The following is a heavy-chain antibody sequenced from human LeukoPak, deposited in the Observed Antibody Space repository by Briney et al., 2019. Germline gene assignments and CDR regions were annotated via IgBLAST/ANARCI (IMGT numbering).Heavy chain of an antibody. Sequence: GGSLRLSCAASGFTFNTYTMNWVRQAPGKGLEWVSSISSSGSYIYYADSLKGRFTISRDNAKTSLYLQMNSLRAEDTAVYYCARDAVVVAASPSYWYFGLWGRGTLVTVSS. J-gene: IGHJ2*01. CDR1: GFTFNTYT. CDR3: ARDAVVVAASPSYWYFGL. CDR2: ISSSGSYI. D-gene: IGHD2-15*01. V-gene: IGHV3-21*01.